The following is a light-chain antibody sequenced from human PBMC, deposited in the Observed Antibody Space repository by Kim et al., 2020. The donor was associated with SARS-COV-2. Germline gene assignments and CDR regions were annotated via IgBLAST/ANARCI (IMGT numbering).Light chain of an antibody. Sequence: PGQRVTISCSGSNSNIGTNLVSWYQQFPGTAPRLIIYSDDQRPSGVPDRLSASKSGTSASLAISGLQSEDEAEYYCAAWDVGLNVLFGGGAKLTVL. CDR3: AAWDVGLNVL. J-gene: IGLJ2*01. CDR2: SDD. CDR1: NSNIGTNL. V-gene: IGLV1-44*01.